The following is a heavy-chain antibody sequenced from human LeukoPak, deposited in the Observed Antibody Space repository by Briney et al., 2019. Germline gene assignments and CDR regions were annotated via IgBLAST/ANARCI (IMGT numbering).Heavy chain of an antibody. J-gene: IGHJ4*02. D-gene: IGHD5-12*01. V-gene: IGHV1-46*01. CDR2: INPSGSST. CDR3: AGYIVATTSYFDY. CDR1: GDTFSRYY. Sequence: ASVKVSCKGSGDTFSRYYMHWVRQAPGQGLEWMGIINPSGSSTRNAQKFQGRVTLTRDTSTSTVYMELSSLSSDDTAVYYCAGYIVATTSYFDYWGQGTLVTVSS.